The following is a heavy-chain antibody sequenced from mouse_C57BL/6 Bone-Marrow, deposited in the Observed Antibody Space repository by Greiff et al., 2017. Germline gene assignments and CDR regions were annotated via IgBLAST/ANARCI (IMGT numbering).Heavy chain of an antibody. CDR1: GYTFTSYW. Sequence: VQLQQPGAELVKPGASVKLSCKASGYTFTSYWMHWVKQRPGQGLEWIGMIHPNSGSTNYNEKFKSKATLTVDKSSSTAYMQLSSLTSEDSAVDYCARGDYYGSSYVAYWGQGTLVTVSA. J-gene: IGHJ3*01. CDR2: IHPNSGST. V-gene: IGHV1-64*01. CDR3: ARGDYYGSSYVAY. D-gene: IGHD1-1*01.